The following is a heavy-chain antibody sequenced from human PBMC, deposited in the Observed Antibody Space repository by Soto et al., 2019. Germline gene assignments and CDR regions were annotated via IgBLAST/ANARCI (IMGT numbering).Heavy chain of an antibody. CDR3: ARDRGYDAHDYYYNAMDV. D-gene: IGHD3-10*01. V-gene: IGHV3-21*01. J-gene: IGHJ6*02. CDR1: GFTFRTYT. Sequence: GGSLRLSTIASGFTFRTYTINWVRQAPGKGLEWVSGIRGFSPYTFYAESVKGRFTISRDNAKNSQYLQMNSLRAEDTAVYYCARDRGYDAHDYYYNAMDVWGQGTTVTVSS. CDR2: IRGFSPYT.